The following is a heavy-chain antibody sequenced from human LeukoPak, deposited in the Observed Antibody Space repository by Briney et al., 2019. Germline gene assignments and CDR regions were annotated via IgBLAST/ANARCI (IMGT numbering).Heavy chain of an antibody. CDR3: ARLWFGDTFRGWFDP. CDR2: IYHSGST. CDR1: GGSISSGGYS. V-gene: IGHV4-30-2*01. J-gene: IGHJ5*02. D-gene: IGHD3-10*01. Sequence: SQTLSLTCAVSGGSISSGGYSWSWIRQPPGKGLEWIGYIYHSGSTYYNPSLKSRVTISVDRSKDQFSLKLSSVTAADTAVYYCARLWFGDTFRGWFDPWGQGTLVTVSS.